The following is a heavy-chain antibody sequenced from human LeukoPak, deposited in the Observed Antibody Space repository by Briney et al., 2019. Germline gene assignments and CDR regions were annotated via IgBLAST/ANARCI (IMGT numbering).Heavy chain of an antibody. V-gene: IGHV3-23*01. CDR3: AKDLWDLYDILKGYDY. J-gene: IGHJ4*02. Sequence: GGSLRLPCAASGFTFSSYGMSWVRQAPGKGLEWVSAISGSGGSTYYADSVKGRFTISRDNSKNTLYLQMNSLRAEDTAVYYCAKDLWDLYDILKGYDYWGQGTLVTVSS. D-gene: IGHD3-9*01. CDR1: GFTFSSYG. CDR2: ISGSGGST.